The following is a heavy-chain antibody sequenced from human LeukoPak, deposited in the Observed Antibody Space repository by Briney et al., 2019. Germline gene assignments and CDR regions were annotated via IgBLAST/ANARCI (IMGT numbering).Heavy chain of an antibody. CDR2: ISFDGSNK. V-gene: IGHV3-30*03. CDR3: VRAKSGHYGYSDY. J-gene: IGHJ4*02. Sequence: GGSLRLSCAASGFTFSTYGIHWVRQAPGKGLEWVAVISFDGSNKYYADSVKGRFTISRDNAKNTVYLQMISLRADDTAVYYCVRAKSGHYGYSDYWGQGTLVTVSS. D-gene: IGHD5-18*01. CDR1: GFTFSTYG.